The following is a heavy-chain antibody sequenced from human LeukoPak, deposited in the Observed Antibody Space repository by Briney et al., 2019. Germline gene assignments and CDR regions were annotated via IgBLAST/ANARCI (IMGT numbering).Heavy chain of an antibody. Sequence: SETLSLTCTVSGGSINSGRYYWSWIRQPAGRGLEWIGRISTSGRTSYSPSLKSRVTISVDTSKNQFSLKMSSVSAADTAVYYCARGLHGYTYGYVPWELYYYMDVWGKGTTVTISS. CDR3: ARGLHGYTYGYVPWELYYYMDV. D-gene: IGHD5-18*01. V-gene: IGHV4-61*02. J-gene: IGHJ6*03. CDR1: GGSINSGRYY. CDR2: ISTSGRT.